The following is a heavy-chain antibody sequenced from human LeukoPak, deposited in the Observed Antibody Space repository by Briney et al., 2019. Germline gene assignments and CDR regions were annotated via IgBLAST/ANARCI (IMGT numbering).Heavy chain of an antibody. CDR2: IIPIFGTA. V-gene: IGHV1-69*06. CDR3: ASQNPGATGDY. Sequence: EASVKVSCKASGYTFTSYAISWVRQAPGQGLEWMGGIIPIFGTANYAQKFQGRVTITADKSTSTAYMELSSLRSEDTAVYYCASQNPGATGDYWGQGTLVTVSS. D-gene: IGHD1-26*01. CDR1: GYTFTSYA. J-gene: IGHJ4*02.